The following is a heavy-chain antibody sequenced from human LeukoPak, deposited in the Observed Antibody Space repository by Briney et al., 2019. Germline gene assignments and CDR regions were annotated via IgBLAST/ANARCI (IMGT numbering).Heavy chain of an antibody. CDR3: ARDHAYYYGSGSYSLFDY. V-gene: IGHV1-69*04. Sequence: SVKVSCKASGGTFSSYAISWVRQAPGQGLEWMGRIIPILGIVNYAQKFQGRVTITADKSTSTAYMELSSLRSEDTAVYYCARDHAYYYGSGSYSLFDYWGQGTLVTVSS. D-gene: IGHD3-10*01. CDR1: GGTFSSYA. CDR2: IIPILGIV. J-gene: IGHJ4*02.